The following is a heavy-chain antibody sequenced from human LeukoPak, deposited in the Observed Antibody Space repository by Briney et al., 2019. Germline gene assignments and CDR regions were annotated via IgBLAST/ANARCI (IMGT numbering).Heavy chain of an antibody. CDR2: IHSSGST. CDR1: GGSISSSTYS. Sequence: SQTLSHTCTVSGGSISSSTYSWTWIRQPAGKGLEWIGRIHSSGSTHYNPSLKSRVTIPVDTSKNHFSLNLSSVTAADTAVYFWARGVLDTAMVRFDYWGQGTLVTVSS. CDR3: ARGVLDTAMVRFDY. J-gene: IGHJ4*02. D-gene: IGHD5-18*01. V-gene: IGHV4-61*02.